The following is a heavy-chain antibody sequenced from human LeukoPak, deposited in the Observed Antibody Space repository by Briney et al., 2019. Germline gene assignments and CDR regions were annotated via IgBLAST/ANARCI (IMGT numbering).Heavy chain of an antibody. D-gene: IGHD2-2*01. CDR2: IKQDGSEK. Sequence: HTGGSLRLSCAASGFTFSSYAMSWVRQAPGKGLEWVANIKQDGSEKYYVDSVKGRFTISRDNAKNSLYLQMNSLRAEDTAVYYCARGRYCSSTSCHYFDYWGQGTLVTVSS. CDR3: ARGRYCSSTSCHYFDY. J-gene: IGHJ4*02. CDR1: GFTFSSYA. V-gene: IGHV3-7*01.